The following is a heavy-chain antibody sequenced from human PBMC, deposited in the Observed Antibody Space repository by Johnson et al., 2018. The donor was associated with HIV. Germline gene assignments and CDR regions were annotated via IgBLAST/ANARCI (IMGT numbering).Heavy chain of an antibody. D-gene: IGHD1-26*01. Sequence: MQLVESGGGVVQPGRSLRLSCAASGFTFRSYGMHWVRQAPGKGLEWVAVIWYDGSNKYYADSVKGRFTISRDNSNNTLYLQMDSLRAEDTAVYYCARAVGAGGIWGQGTMVTVSS. V-gene: IGHV3-33*01. CDR2: IWYDGSNK. CDR1: GFTFRSYG. J-gene: IGHJ3*02. CDR3: ARAVGAGGI.